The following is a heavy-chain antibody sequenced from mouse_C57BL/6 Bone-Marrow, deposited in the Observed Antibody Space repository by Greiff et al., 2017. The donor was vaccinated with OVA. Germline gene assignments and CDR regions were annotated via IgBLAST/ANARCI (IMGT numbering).Heavy chain of an antibody. CDR1: GYTFTDYY. V-gene: IGHV1-19*01. CDR3: ARRIGEFITTVGGFAY. J-gene: IGHJ3*01. D-gene: IGHD1-1*01. Sequence: EVQLQQSGPVLVKPGASVKMSCKASGYTFTDYYMNWVKQSHGKSLEWIGVINPYNGGTSYNQKFKGKATLTVDKSSSTAYMELNSLTSEDSAVYYCARRIGEFITTVGGFAYWGQGTLVTVSA. CDR2: INPYNGGT.